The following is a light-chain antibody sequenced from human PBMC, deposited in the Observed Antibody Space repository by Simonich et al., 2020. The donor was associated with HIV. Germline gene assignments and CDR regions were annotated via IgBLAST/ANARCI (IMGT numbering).Light chain of an antibody. CDR1: QDIANY. V-gene: IGKV1-33*01. CDR2: DAS. CDR3: QQYDNLPYT. J-gene: IGKJ2*01. Sequence: IQLTQSPSSLSASVGDRVTITCQASQDIANYLNCYQQKPGKAPKLLIFDASNLETGVPSRFSGNASGTDFTFTITSLRPEDIATYYCQQYDNLPYTFGQGTKLEIK.